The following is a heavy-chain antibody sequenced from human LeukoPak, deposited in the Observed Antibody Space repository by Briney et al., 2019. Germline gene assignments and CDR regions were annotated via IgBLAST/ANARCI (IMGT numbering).Heavy chain of an antibody. V-gene: IGHV1-69*13. CDR1: GGTFSSYA. J-gene: IGHJ2*01. Sequence: GASVKVSCKASGGTFSSYAISWVRQAPGQGLEWMGGIIPIFGTANYAQKFQGRVTITADESTSTAYMELSSLRFGDTAVYYCARGSQRWLQYWYFDLWGRGTLVTVSS. CDR2: IIPIFGTA. CDR3: ARGSQRWLQYWYFDL. D-gene: IGHD5-24*01.